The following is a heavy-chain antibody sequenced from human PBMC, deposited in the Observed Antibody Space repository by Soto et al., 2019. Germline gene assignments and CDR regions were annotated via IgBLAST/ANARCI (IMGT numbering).Heavy chain of an antibody. D-gene: IGHD3-9*01. V-gene: IGHV4-31*03. J-gene: IGHJ3*02. CDR3: ARDYYDILTGPARAFDI. CDR1: GGSISSGGYY. CDR2: IYYSGST. Sequence: SETLSLTCTVSGGSISSGGYYWSWIRQHPGKGLEWIGYIYYSGSTYYNPPLKSRVTISVDTSKNQFSLKLSSVTAADTAVYYCARDYYDILTGPARAFDIWGQGTMITVSS.